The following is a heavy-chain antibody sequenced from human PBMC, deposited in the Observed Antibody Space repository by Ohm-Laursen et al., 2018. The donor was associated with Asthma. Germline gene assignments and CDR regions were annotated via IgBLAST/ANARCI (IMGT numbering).Heavy chain of an antibody. J-gene: IGHJ4*02. D-gene: IGHD3-10*01. CDR2: IIPIFGTA. CDR1: GGTFSSYA. V-gene: IGHV1-69*01. Sequence: VSSVKVSCKASGGTFSSYAISWVRQAPGQGLEWMGGIIPIFGTANYAQKFQGRVTITADESTSTVYMELSSLRSEDTAVYYCARVLFKGSGTPEFDCWGQGTLVTVSS. CDR3: ARVLFKGSGTPEFDC.